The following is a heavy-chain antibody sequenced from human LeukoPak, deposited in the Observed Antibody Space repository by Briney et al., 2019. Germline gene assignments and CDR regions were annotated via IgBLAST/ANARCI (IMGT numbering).Heavy chain of an antibody. CDR1: GYTFTGYY. CDR3: ARTLGSIAAAVPCD. J-gene: IGHJ4*02. V-gene: IGHV1-2*02. CDR2: INPNSGGT. Sequence: ASVKVSCKASGYTFTGYYMHWVRQAPGQGLEWMGWINPNSGGTNYAQKFQGRVTMTRDTSISTAYMELSRLRSDDTAVYYCARTLGSIAAAVPCDWGQGTLVTVSS. D-gene: IGHD6-13*01.